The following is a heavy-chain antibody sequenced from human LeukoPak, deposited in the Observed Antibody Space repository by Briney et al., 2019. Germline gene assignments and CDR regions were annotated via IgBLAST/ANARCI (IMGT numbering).Heavy chain of an antibody. CDR2: FDPEDGET. CDR1: GYTLTELS. CDR3: ATDLPDKYFDWDDAFDI. Sequence: ASVKVSCKVSGYTLTELSMHWVRQAPRKGLEWMGGFDPEDGETIYAQKFQGRVTMTEDTSTDTAYMELSSLRSEDTAVYYCATDLPDKYFDWDDAFDIWGQGTMVTVSS. D-gene: IGHD3-9*01. J-gene: IGHJ3*02. V-gene: IGHV1-24*01.